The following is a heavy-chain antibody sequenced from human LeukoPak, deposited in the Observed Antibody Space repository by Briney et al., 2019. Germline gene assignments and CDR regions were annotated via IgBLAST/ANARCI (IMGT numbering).Heavy chain of an antibody. Sequence: SETLSLTCTVSGGSISSYYWSWIRQPPGKGLEWIGEINHSGSTNYNPSLKSRVTISVDTSKNQFSLKLSSVTAADTAVYYCAYRYYYGMDVWGQGTTVTVSS. CDR2: INHSGST. J-gene: IGHJ6*02. CDR1: GGSISSYY. D-gene: IGHD3-16*02. V-gene: IGHV4-34*01. CDR3: AYRYYYGMDV.